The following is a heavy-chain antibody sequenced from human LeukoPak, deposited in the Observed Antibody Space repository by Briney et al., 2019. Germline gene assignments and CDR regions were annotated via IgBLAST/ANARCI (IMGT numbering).Heavy chain of an antibody. CDR1: GYTFSSYG. CDR3: ARVGGATSKFSSSWYDSLYGGRYGDYYYYYYYMDV. V-gene: IGHV1-18*01. J-gene: IGHJ6*03. D-gene: IGHD6-13*01. CDR2: ISADNGNT. Sequence: GASVKVSCKASGYTFSSYGISWVRQAPGQGLEWMGWISADNGNTNYALKLQGRVTMTTDTSTSTAYMELRSLRSDDTAVYYCARVGGATSKFSSSWYDSLYGGRYGDYYYYYYYMDVWGKGTTVTVSS.